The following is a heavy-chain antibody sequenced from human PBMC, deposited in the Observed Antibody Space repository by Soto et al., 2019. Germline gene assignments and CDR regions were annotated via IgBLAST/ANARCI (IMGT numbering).Heavy chain of an antibody. V-gene: IGHV3-23*01. CDR3: AKVSLESVPTSPRGRGMDV. J-gene: IGHJ6*02. CDR1: GFTFTSYA. Sequence: GGSLRLSCAASGFTFTSYAMSWVRQAPGKGLEWVSAVSASGCCTYYAGSVKGRFTISRDNSKNSVYLQINSLRAEDTAVYYCAKVSLESVPTSPRGRGMDVRGQGTTVTVSS. D-gene: IGHD4-17*01. CDR2: VSASGCCT.